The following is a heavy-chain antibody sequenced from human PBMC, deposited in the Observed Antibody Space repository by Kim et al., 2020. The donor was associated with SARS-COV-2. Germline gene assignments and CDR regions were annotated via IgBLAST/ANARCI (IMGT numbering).Heavy chain of an antibody. CDR2: ISSSSSYI. Sequence: GGSLRLSCAASGFTFSSYSMNWVRQAPGKGLEWVSSISSSSSYIYYADSVKGRFTISRDNAKNSLYLQMNSLRAEDTAVYYCARGPTVTEDFDYWGQGTLVTVSS. V-gene: IGHV3-21*01. J-gene: IGHJ4*02. D-gene: IGHD4-4*01. CDR3: ARGPTVTEDFDY. CDR1: GFTFSSYS.